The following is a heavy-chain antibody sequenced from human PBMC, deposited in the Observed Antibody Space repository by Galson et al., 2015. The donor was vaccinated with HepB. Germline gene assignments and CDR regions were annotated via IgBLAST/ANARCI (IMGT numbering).Heavy chain of an antibody. D-gene: IGHD3-16*01. V-gene: IGHV3-11*01. CDR2: ISSSGSTI. J-gene: IGHJ6*02. Sequence: SLRLSCAASGFTFSDHYMSWIRQAPGKGLEWVSYISSSGSTIYYADSVKGRFTISRDNAKNSLYLQMNSLRAEDTALYYCAKSGGVGEYGMDVWGQGTTVTASS. CDR1: GFTFSDHY. CDR3: AKSGGVGEYGMDV.